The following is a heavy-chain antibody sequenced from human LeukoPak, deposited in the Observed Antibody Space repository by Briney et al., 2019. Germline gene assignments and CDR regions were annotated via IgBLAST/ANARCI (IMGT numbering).Heavy chain of an antibody. CDR3: GMAMDV. D-gene: IGHD5-24*01. J-gene: IGHJ6*02. Sequence: GGSLRLSCAASGFTFSNYWMNWVRQAPGKGLEWVANIKQDGSVQYYVDSVKGRFTISRDNAKNSLYLQMSSLRAEDTAVYYCGMAMDVWGRGTTVTVSS. CDR1: GFTFSNYW. CDR2: IKQDGSVQ. V-gene: IGHV3-7*05.